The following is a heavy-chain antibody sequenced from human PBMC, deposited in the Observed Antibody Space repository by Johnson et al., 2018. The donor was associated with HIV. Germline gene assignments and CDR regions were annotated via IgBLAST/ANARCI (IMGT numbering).Heavy chain of an antibody. Sequence: QLVESGGFVVQPGGSLRLSCAASGFTFDDYAMHWVRQAPGKGLEWVSLISWDGGSTYYADSVKGRFTISRDNSKNSLYLQMNSLRAEDTAWYYCAKDGSDGSGRWNAFDIWGQGTMVTVSS. CDR1: GFTFDDYA. CDR3: AKDGSDGSGRWNAFDI. V-gene: IGHV3-43D*03. CDR2: ISWDGGST. J-gene: IGHJ3*02. D-gene: IGHD3-10*01.